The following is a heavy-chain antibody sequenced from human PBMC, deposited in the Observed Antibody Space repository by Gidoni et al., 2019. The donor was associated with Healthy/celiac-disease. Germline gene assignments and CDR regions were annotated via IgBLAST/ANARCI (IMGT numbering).Heavy chain of an antibody. CDR3: ARDPGITGTTYFDY. D-gene: IGHD1-20*01. V-gene: IGHV3-30-3*01. CDR1: GFTFSSYA. J-gene: IGHJ4*02. CDR2: ISYDGSNK. Sequence: QVQLVESGGGVVQPGRSLRPSWSASGFTFSSYAMHWVRQAPGKGLEWVAVISYDGSNKYYADSVKGRFTISRDNSKNTLYLQMNSLRAEDTAVYYCARDPGITGTTYFDYWGQGTLVTVSS.